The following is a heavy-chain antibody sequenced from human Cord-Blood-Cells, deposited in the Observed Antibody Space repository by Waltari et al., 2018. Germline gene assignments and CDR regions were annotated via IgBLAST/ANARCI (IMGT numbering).Heavy chain of an antibody. CDR2: ISYDGSNK. CDR3: ARPRTGTEYFQH. CDR1: GFTFISYA. J-gene: IGHJ1*01. V-gene: IGHV3-30-3*01. D-gene: IGHD1-1*01. Sequence: QVQLVESGGGVVQPGRSLRLSCAASGFTFISYAMHWVRQAPGKGLEWVAVISYDGSNKYYADSVKGRFTISRDNSKNTLYLQMNSLRAEDTAVYYCARPRTGTEYFQHWGQGTMVTVSS.